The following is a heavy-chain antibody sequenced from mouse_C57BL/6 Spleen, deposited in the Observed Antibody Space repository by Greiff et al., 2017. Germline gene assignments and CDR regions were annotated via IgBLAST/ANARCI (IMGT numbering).Heavy chain of an antibody. CDR1: GFTFSDYY. J-gene: IGHJ1*03. CDR3: ARERGNWYFDV. V-gene: IGHV5-16*01. Sequence: DVQLQESEGGLVQPGSSMKLSCTASGFTFSDYYMAWVRQVPEKGLEWVANINYDGSSTYYLDSLKSRFIISRDNAKNILYLQMSSLKSEDTATYYCARERGNWYFDVWGTGTTVTVSS. CDR2: INYDGSST.